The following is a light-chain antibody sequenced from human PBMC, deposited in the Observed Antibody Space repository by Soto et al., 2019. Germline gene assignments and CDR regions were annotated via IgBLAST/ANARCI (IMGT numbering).Light chain of an antibody. CDR2: GAS. CDR3: QQYCDWPLT. Sequence: EIVMTQSPATLSMSPGERATLSCRASQSIARNLAWYQQKPGQAPRLVLYGASTRATGILATFSGSGSATEFTLTITSLRSEDFAVYYCQQYCDWPLTFGPGTIVDVK. J-gene: IGKJ3*01. CDR1: QSIARN. V-gene: IGKV3-15*01.